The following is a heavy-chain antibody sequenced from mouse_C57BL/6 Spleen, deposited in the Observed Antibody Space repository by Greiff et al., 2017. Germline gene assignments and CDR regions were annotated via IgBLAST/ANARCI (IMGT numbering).Heavy chain of an antibody. CDR3: ARNYYGNPYAMDY. D-gene: IGHD2-1*01. J-gene: IGHJ4*01. Sequence: VQLQQSGPELVKPGASVKIPCKASGYTFTDYNMDWVKQSHGKSLEWIGDINPNNGGTIYNQKFKGKATLTVDKSSSTAYMELRSLTSEDTAVYYCARNYYGNPYAMDYWGQGTSVTVSS. CDR1: GYTFTDYN. V-gene: IGHV1-18*01. CDR2: INPNNGGT.